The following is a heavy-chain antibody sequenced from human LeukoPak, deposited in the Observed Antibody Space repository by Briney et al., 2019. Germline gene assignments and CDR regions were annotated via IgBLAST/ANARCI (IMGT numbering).Heavy chain of an antibody. Sequence: GGSLRLSCAASGFTFSSYAMSWVRQAPGKGLEWVANIKQDGSEKYYVDSVKGRFTISRDNAKNSLYLQMNSLRVEDTAVYYCAREEYQVLLDWGQGILVTVAS. CDR3: AREEYQVLLD. CDR1: GFTFSSYA. CDR2: IKQDGSEK. D-gene: IGHD2-15*01. V-gene: IGHV3-7*01. J-gene: IGHJ4*02.